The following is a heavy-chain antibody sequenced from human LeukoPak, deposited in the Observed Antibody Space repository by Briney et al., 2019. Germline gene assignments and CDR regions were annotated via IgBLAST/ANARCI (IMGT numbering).Heavy chain of an antibody. CDR3: AKRGNPAVGHHYLDV. D-gene: IGHD2-2*01. V-gene: IGHV3-23*01. Sequence: GSLRLSCAASGFTFSYYDMSWVRQAPGKGLEWVASITLSGGSTFYADSVKGRFTISRDNSKDTLYLQMNSLSAEDTAVYYCAKRGNPAVGHHYLDVWGKGTTVSVSS. CDR1: GFTFSYYD. J-gene: IGHJ6*03. CDR2: ITLSGGST.